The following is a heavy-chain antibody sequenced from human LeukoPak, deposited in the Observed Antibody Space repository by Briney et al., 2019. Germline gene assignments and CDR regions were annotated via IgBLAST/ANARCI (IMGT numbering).Heavy chain of an antibody. D-gene: IGHD3-22*01. V-gene: IGHV3-23*01. CDR2: ISGSGGST. Sequence: GGSLRLSCAASGFTFSSYAMSWVRQAPGKGLEWVSAISGSGGSTYYADSVKGRFTISRDNSKNTLYLQMNSLRAEDTAVYYCARDLRYYYDSSAPEGSYGMDVWGQGTTVTVSS. CDR1: GFTFSSYA. CDR3: ARDLRYYYDSSAPEGSYGMDV. J-gene: IGHJ6*02.